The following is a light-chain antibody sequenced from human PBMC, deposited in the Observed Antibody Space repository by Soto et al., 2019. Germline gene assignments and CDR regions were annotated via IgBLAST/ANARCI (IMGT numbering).Light chain of an antibody. CDR3: CSYAASNTFV. J-gene: IGLJ1*01. Sequence: QSSLTQPRSVSGSAGRSVTISCTGTSSDVGGYNYVSWYQQYSGKAPKVMIYDVSKRPSGVPDRFSGSKSGNTASLTISGLQAEDEADYYCCSYAASNTFVFGTGTKVTVL. CDR2: DVS. V-gene: IGLV2-11*01. CDR1: SSDVGGYNY.